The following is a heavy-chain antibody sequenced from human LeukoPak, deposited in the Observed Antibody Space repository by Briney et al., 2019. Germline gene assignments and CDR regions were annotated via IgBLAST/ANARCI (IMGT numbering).Heavy chain of an antibody. J-gene: IGHJ4*02. D-gene: IGHD5-12*01. CDR1: GFTFGSYW. CDR2: INSDGSST. V-gene: IGHV3-74*01. Sequence: GGSLRLSCAASGFTFGSYWVHWVRQAPGKGLVWVSRINSDGSSTTYADSVKGRFTISRDNAKNTLYLQMNSLRGDDTAVYYCARGGYGGYDEIAYWGQGTLVTVSS. CDR3: ARGGYGGYDEIAY.